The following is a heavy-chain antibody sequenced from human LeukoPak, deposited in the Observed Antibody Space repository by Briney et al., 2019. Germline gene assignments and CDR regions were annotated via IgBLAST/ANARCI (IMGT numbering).Heavy chain of an antibody. CDR3: ARVSGYDILTGHRPFDY. Sequence: GGSLRLSCAASGFTFSSYSMNWVRQAPGKGLEWVSYISSSSSTIYYADSVKGRFTISRDNAKNSLYLQINSLRAEDTAVYYCARVSGYDILTGHRPFDYWGQGTLVTVSS. CDR2: ISSSSSTI. V-gene: IGHV3-48*04. J-gene: IGHJ4*02. CDR1: GFTFSSYS. D-gene: IGHD3-9*01.